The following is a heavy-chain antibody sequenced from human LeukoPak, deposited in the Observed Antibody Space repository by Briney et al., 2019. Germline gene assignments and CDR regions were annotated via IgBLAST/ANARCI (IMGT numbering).Heavy chain of an antibody. CDR1: GFTFSSYS. Sequence: GGSLRPSCAASGFTFSSYSMNWVRQAPGKGLEWISYISSSSVTIYYADSVKGRFTISRDNAKNSLYLQMNSLRAEDTAVYYCTRLHGGYPFDYWGQGTLVTVSS. CDR2: ISSSSVTI. CDR3: TRLHGGYPFDY. J-gene: IGHJ4*02. D-gene: IGHD2-15*01. V-gene: IGHV3-48*01.